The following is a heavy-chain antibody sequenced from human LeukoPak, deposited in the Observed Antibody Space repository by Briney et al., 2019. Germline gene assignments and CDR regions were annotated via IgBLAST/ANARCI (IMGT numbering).Heavy chain of an antibody. J-gene: IGHJ4*02. CDR3: ARDPLLTGEFDY. V-gene: IGHV3-23*01. D-gene: IGHD7-27*01. CDR1: GFTFSTYT. Sequence: PGGSLRLSCAASGFTFSTYTMYWVRHPPGKRLEWVSIIGNNGGGIHYADSVKGRFTISRDNSKNTLFLQMNSLRADDTAVYYCARDPLLTGEFDYWGQGTLVTVSS. CDR2: IGNNGGGI.